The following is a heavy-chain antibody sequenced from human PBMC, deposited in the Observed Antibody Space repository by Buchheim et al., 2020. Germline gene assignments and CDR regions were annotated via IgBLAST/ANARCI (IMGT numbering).Heavy chain of an antibody. D-gene: IGHD2-8*01. Sequence: QVQLQESGPGLVKASQTLSLTCTVSGGSINGHYWGWIRQPPGKGLEWVGYIYDTGSAKYNPALKSRVSISAYTSTNQFSLRLNSVAAADTAVYYCARRSFDANGYYYFDSWGQG. CDR3: ARRSFDANGYYYFDS. CDR2: IYDTGSA. J-gene: IGHJ4*02. V-gene: IGHV4-59*11. CDR1: GGSINGHY.